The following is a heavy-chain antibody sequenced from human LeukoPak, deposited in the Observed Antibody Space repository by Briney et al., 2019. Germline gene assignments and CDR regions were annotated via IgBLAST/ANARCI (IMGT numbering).Heavy chain of an antibody. V-gene: IGHV1-46*01. CDR1: GYTFTSYY. CDR2: INPSGGST. D-gene: IGHD3-9*01. J-gene: IGHJ6*02. Sequence: ASVKVSCKASGYTFTSYYMHWVRQAPGRGLEWMGIINPSGGSTSYAQKFQGRVTMTRDTSTSTVYMELSSLRSEDTAVYYCARGGPLIFEASGYYYYGMDVWGQGTTVTVSS. CDR3: ARGGPLIFEASGYYYYGMDV.